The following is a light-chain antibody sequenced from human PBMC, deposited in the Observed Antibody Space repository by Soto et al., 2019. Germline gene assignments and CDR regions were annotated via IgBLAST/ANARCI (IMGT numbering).Light chain of an antibody. CDR3: QQYKSYPWT. Sequence: DIQMTQFPSTLSASVGDRVTITCRASKTLSDYLAWYQQKPVKAPKFLIYMVSTLESGVPSRFSGAGSGTEFSPTISSMQPDDFATYYCQQYKSYPWTFGQGTKVEIK. CDR1: KTLSDY. V-gene: IGKV1-5*03. CDR2: MVS. J-gene: IGKJ1*01.